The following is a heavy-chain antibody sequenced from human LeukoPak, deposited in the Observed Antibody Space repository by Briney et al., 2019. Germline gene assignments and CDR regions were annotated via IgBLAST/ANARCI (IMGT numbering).Heavy chain of an antibody. Sequence: SETLSLTCTVSGGSISGDHWNWIRQPPGKGLEWIGYIYYSGSTNYNPSLKSRVTISVDTSKNQFSLKLSSVTAADTAVYYCARRIARQGSFDIWGQGTMVTVSS. CDR2: IYYSGST. J-gene: IGHJ3*02. CDR1: GGSISGDH. CDR3: ARRIARQGSFDI. V-gene: IGHV4-59*08.